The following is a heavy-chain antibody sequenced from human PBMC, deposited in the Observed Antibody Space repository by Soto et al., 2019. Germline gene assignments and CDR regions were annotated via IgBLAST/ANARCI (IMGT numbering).Heavy chain of an antibody. J-gene: IGHJ4*02. CDR2: IYYSGST. Sequence: SETLSLTCTVSGGSISSSSYYWGWIRQPPGKGLEWIGSIYYSGSTYYNPSLKSRVTISVDTSKNQFSLKLSSVTAADTAVYYCARHSRANVEYSSSSEFDYWGQGTLVTVSS. D-gene: IGHD6-6*01. CDR1: GGSISSSSYY. V-gene: IGHV4-39*01. CDR3: ARHSRANVEYSSSSEFDY.